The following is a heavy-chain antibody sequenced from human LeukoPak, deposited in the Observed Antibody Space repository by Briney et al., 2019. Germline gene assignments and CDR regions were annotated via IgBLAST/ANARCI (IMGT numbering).Heavy chain of an antibody. Sequence: SETLSLTCSVPGGSTNSYYWSWIRQSGGKGLEWIGRIYSSGSTVYNPSLNSRLTISIDTSKNQFSLTLKSVTATDTAVYYCARVKASSTSWTFDQWGQGALVTVSS. J-gene: IGHJ4*02. CDR2: IYSSGST. D-gene: IGHD2-2*01. V-gene: IGHV4-4*07. CDR1: GGSTNSYY. CDR3: ARVKASSTSWTFDQ.